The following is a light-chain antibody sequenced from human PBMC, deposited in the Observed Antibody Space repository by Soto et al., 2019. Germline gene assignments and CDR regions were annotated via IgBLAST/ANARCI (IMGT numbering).Light chain of an antibody. CDR2: EVS. CDR1: SSDVGGYNY. CDR3: SSYTSSSLYV. J-gene: IGLJ1*01. V-gene: IGLV2-14*01. Sequence: QSALTQPASVSGSPGQSITISCTGTSSDVGGYNYVSWYQQYPGKAPKLMIYEVSNRPSGVSNRFSGSKSGNTASLIISGLQAEDEADYYCSSYTSSSLYVFGTGTKVTVL.